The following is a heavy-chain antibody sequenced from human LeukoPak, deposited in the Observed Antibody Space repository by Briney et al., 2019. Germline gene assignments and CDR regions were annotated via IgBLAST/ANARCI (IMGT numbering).Heavy chain of an antibody. J-gene: IGHJ4*02. Sequence: GASVKVSCKASGYTFTSYGISWVRQAPGQGLEWMGWISAYNGDTNYAQKLQGRVTMTRDTSTSTAYMEVRSLRSDDTAVYYCARETGYYFDYWGQGTLVTVSS. D-gene: IGHD1-14*01. V-gene: IGHV1-18*01. CDR1: GYTFTSYG. CDR3: ARETGYYFDY. CDR2: ISAYNGDT.